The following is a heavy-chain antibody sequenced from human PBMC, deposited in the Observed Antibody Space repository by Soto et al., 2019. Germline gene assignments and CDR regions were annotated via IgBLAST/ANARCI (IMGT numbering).Heavy chain of an antibody. D-gene: IGHD6-19*01. J-gene: IGHJ4*02. Sequence: QVQLQESGPGLVKPSGTLSLTCAVSGASISDNNWWSWVRQPPGKGLEWIGEIYHSGTTNYSPSRNSRVTISLDKSKNQISLQLSSGTAADSAVYYCARHIGVPGTRGFDYWGQGTLVTVSS. V-gene: IGHV4-4*02. CDR1: GASISDNNW. CDR2: IYHSGTT. CDR3: ARHIGVPGTRGFDY.